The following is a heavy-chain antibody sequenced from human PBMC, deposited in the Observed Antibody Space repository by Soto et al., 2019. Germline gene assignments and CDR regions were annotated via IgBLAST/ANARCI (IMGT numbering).Heavy chain of an antibody. Sequence: GGSLRLSCAASGFTFSSYSMNWVRQAPGKGLEWVSSISSSSSYIYYADSVKGRFTISRDNAKNSLYLQMNSLRAEDTAVYYCAISPLYCSGGGCYAYWGQGTLVTVSS. CDR2: ISSSSSYI. J-gene: IGHJ4*02. V-gene: IGHV3-21*01. CDR1: GFTFSSYS. CDR3: AISPLYCSGGGCYAY. D-gene: IGHD2-15*01.